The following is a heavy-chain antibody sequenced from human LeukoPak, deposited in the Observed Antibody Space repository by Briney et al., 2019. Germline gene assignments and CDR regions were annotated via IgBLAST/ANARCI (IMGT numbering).Heavy chain of an antibody. V-gene: IGHV4-34*01. J-gene: IGHJ5*02. CDR2: INHSGST. CDR3: ATKNADYDNSQKGWFEP. CDR1: GGSFSGYY. D-gene: IGHD3-22*01. Sequence: KPSETLSLTCAVYGGSFSGYYWSWIRQPPGKGLEWIGEINHSGSTNYNPSLKSRVTISVDTSKNQFSLKLSSVTAADTAVYYCATKNADYDNSQKGWFEPLGQGTLVTVSS.